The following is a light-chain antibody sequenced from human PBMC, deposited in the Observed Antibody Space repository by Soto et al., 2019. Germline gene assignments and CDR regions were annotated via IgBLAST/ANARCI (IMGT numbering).Light chain of an antibody. CDR2: EVS. CDR1: NSDVGGYNY. J-gene: IGLJ2*01. CDR3: SSYTSSSTLVV. Sequence: QSALTQPASVSGSPGQSIAISCTGTNSDVGGYNYVSWYQQHPGKAPKLMIYEVSNRPLGVSNRFSGSKSGNTASLTISGLQAEDEADYYCSSYTSSSTLVVFGGGTKLTVL. V-gene: IGLV2-14*01.